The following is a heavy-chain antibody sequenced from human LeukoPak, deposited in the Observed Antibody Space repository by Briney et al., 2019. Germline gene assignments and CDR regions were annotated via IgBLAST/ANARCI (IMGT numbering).Heavy chain of an antibody. Sequence: GGSLRPSCAASGFTFSSYSMNWVRQAPGKGLEWVSAISGSGGSTYYADSVKGRFTISRDNSKNTLYLQMNSLRAEDTAVYYCAKDGYDSSGYYRYWGQGTLVTVSS. CDR2: ISGSGGST. J-gene: IGHJ4*02. CDR1: GFTFSSYS. V-gene: IGHV3-23*01. D-gene: IGHD3-22*01. CDR3: AKDGYDSSGYYRY.